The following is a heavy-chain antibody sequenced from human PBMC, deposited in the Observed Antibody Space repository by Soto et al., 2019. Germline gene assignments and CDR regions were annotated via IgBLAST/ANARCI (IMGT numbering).Heavy chain of an antibody. Sequence: GGSLRLSCAASGFTFSSYAMSWVRQAPGKGLEWVSAISGGSTYYADSVKGRFTISRDNSKNTLYLQMNSLRAEDTAVYYCAEGGFYDGFDYWGQGTPVTVSS. V-gene: IGHV3-23*01. D-gene: IGHD5-12*01. J-gene: IGHJ4*02. CDR2: ISGGST. CDR3: AEGGFYDGFDY. CDR1: GFTFSSYA.